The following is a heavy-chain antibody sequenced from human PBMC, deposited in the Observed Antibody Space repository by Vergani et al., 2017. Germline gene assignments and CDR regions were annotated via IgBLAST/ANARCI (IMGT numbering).Heavy chain of an antibody. CDR2: IKSKTDGGTT. D-gene: IGHD2-2*01. V-gene: IGHV3-15*01. Sequence: EVQLVESGGGLVKPGGSLRLSCAASGFTFSNAWMSWVRQAPGKGLEWVGRIKSKTDGGTTDYAAPVKGRFTISRDDSKNTLYLQMNSLRAEDTAVYYCARANLNAEYQLLSFFDYWGQGTLVTVSS. CDR3: ARANLNAEYQLLSFFDY. CDR1: GFTFSNAW. J-gene: IGHJ4*02.